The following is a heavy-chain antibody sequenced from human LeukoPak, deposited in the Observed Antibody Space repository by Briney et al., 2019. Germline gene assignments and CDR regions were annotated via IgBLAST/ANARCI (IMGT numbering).Heavy chain of an antibody. D-gene: IGHD3-22*01. CDR1: GYTFTGYH. V-gene: IGHV1-2*02. J-gene: IGHJ4*02. Sequence: GASVKVSCKASGYTFTGYHIHWVRQAPGQGLEWMGWINPNSGATKYAQKFQGGDTMTRDTSITTVYMELSRLTTDDTAVYYCARDNYYDSSAYYWGYFDYWGQGTLVTVSS. CDR2: INPNSGAT. CDR3: ARDNYYDSSAYYWGYFDY.